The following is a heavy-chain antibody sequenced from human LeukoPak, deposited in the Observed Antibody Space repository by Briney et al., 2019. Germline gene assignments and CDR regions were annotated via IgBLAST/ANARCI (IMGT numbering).Heavy chain of an antibody. D-gene: IGHD3-10*01. V-gene: IGHV4-59*01. J-gene: IGHJ4*02. Sequence: SETLSLTCTVSGDSITSYYWSWIRQPPGKGLEWIGFIYHSGNTNYNPSLTTRVTMSVDTSETQLSLRLSSVTAADTAAYYCAREEGIATSGALEYWGQGILVTVSS. CDR3: AREEGIATSGALEY. CDR1: GDSITSYY. CDR2: IYHSGNT.